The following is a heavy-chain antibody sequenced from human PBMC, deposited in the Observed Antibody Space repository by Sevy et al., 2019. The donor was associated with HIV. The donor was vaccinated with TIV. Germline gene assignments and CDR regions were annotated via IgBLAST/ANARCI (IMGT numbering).Heavy chain of an antibody. Sequence: GGSLRLSCAASGFTFSSYGMHWVRQAPGKGLEWVAVISYDGSNKYYADSVKGRFTISRDNSKNTLYLQMNSLRAEDTAVYYCAKVGDSSGYYHPFDHWGQGTLVTVSS. D-gene: IGHD3-22*01. CDR1: GFTFSSYG. CDR3: AKVGDSSGYYHPFDH. CDR2: ISYDGSNK. V-gene: IGHV3-30*18. J-gene: IGHJ4*02.